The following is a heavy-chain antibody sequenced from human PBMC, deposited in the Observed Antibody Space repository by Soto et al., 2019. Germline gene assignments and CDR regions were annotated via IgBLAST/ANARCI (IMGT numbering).Heavy chain of an antibody. CDR1: GFMFSAYA. CDR2: MSYDGTNT. J-gene: IGHJ4*01. Sequence: GGSQRLSCTDSGFMFSAYAMLWVRQAPGKGLEWVAAMSYDGTNTYYADSLKGRFTISRDNSKNTLFLQMSSLTADDSAVYYCARDPSPYTSGWYGIDFWGLGTLVTVSS. D-gene: IGHD6-19*01. V-gene: IGHV3-30-3*01. CDR3: ARDPSPYTSGWYGIDF.